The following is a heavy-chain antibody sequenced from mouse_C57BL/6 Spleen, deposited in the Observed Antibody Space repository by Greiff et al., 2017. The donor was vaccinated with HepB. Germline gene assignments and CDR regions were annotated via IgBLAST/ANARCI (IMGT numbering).Heavy chain of an antibody. J-gene: IGHJ4*01. CDR2: IWSGGST. Sequence: VQLVESGPGLVQPSQSLSITCTVSGFSLTSYGVHWVRQSPGKGLEWLGVIWSGGSTDYNAAFISRLSISKDNSKSQVFFKMNSLQADDTAIYYCARGTTVRGGTSYYAMDYWGQGTSVTVSS. CDR3: ARGTTVRGGTSYYAMDY. D-gene: IGHD1-1*01. V-gene: IGHV2-2*01. CDR1: GFSLTSYG.